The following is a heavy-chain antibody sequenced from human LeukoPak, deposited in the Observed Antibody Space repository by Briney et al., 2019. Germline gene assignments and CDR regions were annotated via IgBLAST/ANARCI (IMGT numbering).Heavy chain of an antibody. CDR1: GFTFSSYE. J-gene: IGHJ4*02. CDR2: ISSSGSTI. Sequence: PGGSLRLCCAASGFTFSSYEMNWVRQAPGKGLELVSYISSSGSTIYYADSVKGRFTTSRDNAKNSLYLQMNSLRAEDTAVYYCASFPGIAVEAPPYYFDYWGQGTLVTVSS. D-gene: IGHD6-19*01. CDR3: ASFPGIAVEAPPYYFDY. V-gene: IGHV3-48*03.